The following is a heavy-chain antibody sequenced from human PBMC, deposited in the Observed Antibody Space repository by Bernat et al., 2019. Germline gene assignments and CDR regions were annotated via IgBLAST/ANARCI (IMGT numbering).Heavy chain of an antibody. CDR1: GFTFSSYG. CDR3: EKGGGSYSLYTGADY. Sequence: QVQLVESGGGVVQPGRSLRLSCAASGFTFSSYGMHWVRQAPGKGLEWVAVISYDGSNKYYADSGKGRFTISRDNSKNKMYLQMNSLRAEDTAVYYCEKGGGSYSLYTGADYWGQGTLVTVSS. J-gene: IGHJ4*02. V-gene: IGHV3-30*18. CDR2: ISYDGSNK. D-gene: IGHD1-26*01.